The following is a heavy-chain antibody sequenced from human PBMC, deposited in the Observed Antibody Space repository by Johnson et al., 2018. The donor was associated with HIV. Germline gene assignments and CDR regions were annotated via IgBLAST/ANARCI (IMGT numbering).Heavy chain of an antibody. Sequence: QVQLVESGGGVVQPGRSLRLSCAASGFTFSRYAIHWVRQAPGKGLEWVAVISYDGSNKYYADSVKGRFTISRDNSKNTLYLQMNSLRSEDTAVCYCARISVFYGANFNPFEMWGQGTMVTVSS. CDR1: GFTFSRYA. CDR3: ARISVFYGANFNPFEM. V-gene: IGHV3-30*04. J-gene: IGHJ3*02. D-gene: IGHD4-23*01. CDR2: ISYDGSNK.